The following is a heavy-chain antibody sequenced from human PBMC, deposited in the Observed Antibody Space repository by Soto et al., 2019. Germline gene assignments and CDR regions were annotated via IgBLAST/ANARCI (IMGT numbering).Heavy chain of an antibody. J-gene: IGHJ4*02. V-gene: IGHV3-23*01. CDR1: GFTFSDFA. CDR3: AKGRPGVAAAPDY. D-gene: IGHD2-21*01. CDR2: ASASGSGT. Sequence: LRLSCAASGFTFSDFAMAWVRQAPGKGLEWVSSASASGSGTYYADSVKGRFTISRDNSKNTLFLHMTNLRAGDTALYFCAKGRPGVAAAPDYWGQGTLVTVSS.